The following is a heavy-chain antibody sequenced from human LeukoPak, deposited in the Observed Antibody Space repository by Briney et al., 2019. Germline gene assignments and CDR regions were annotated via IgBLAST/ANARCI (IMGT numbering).Heavy chain of an antibody. CDR3: ARDSPSLYCGGDCSSRYFDL. J-gene: IGHJ2*01. D-gene: IGHD2-21*01. V-gene: IGHV1-2*02. CDR2: INPNSGGT. CDR1: GYTFTGYY. Sequence: ASVKVSCKASGYTFTGYYMHWVRQAPGQGLELMGWINPNSGGTHYARKFQGRVTMTRDTSMSTAYMELSRLRSDDTAVHYCARDSPSLYCGGDCSSRYFDLWGRGTLVTVSS.